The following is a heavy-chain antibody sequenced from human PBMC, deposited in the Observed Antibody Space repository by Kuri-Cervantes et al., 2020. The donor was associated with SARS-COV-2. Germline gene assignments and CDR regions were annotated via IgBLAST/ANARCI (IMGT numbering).Heavy chain of an antibody. CDR3: AKDSAEVGGQTLMNWFDP. V-gene: IGHV3-30*02. J-gene: IGHJ5*02. D-gene: IGHD3-16*01. Sequence: GESLKISCAASGFTFSSYGMHWVRQAPGKGLEWVAFIRYDGSNEYYADSVKGRFTISRDNSKNTLYLQMNSLRAEDTAVHYCAKDSAEVGGQTLMNWFDPWGQGTLVTVSS. CDR2: IRYDGSNE. CDR1: GFTFSSYG.